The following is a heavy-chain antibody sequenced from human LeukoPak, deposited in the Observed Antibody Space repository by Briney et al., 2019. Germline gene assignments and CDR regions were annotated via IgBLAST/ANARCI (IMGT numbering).Heavy chain of an antibody. D-gene: IGHD2-2*01. CDR1: GYTFTGYY. CDR2: INPNSGGT. Sequence: GASVKVSCKASGYTFTGYYMHWVRQAPGQGLEWMGWINPNSGGTNYAQKFQGRVTMTRDTSISTAHMELSRLRSDDTAVYYCARPAGGDNYFDYWGQGTLVTVSS. J-gene: IGHJ4*02. CDR3: ARPAGGDNYFDY. V-gene: IGHV1-2*02.